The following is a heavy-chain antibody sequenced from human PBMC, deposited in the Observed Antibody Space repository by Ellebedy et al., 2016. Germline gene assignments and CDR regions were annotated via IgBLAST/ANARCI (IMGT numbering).Heavy chain of an antibody. Sequence: GGSLRLXCAASGFTFSSYAMSWVRQAPGKGLEWVSAIGCSDSSPYYADSVKGRFTISRDNSKNTVYLQMNSLRAEDTAVYYCAKGRPISNYPFRYYYYYYMDLWGKGTTVTVSS. V-gene: IGHV3-23*01. CDR3: AKGRPISNYPFRYYYYYYMDL. J-gene: IGHJ6*03. D-gene: IGHD4-11*01. CDR1: GFTFSSYA. CDR2: IGCSDSSP.